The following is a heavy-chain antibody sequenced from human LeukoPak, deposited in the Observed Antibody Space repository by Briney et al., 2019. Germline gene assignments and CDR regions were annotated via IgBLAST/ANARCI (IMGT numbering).Heavy chain of an antibody. V-gene: IGHV1-2*06. J-gene: IGHJ6*02. Sequence: GASVKVSCKASGYTFTGYYMHWVRQAPGQGLEWMGRINPNSGGTNYARKFQGRVTMTRDTSISTAYMELSSLRSEDTAVYYCARSVPASGGSCYGKCVMDVWGQGTTVTVSS. CDR3: ARSVPASGGSCYGKCVMDV. CDR1: GYTFTGYY. D-gene: IGHD2-15*01. CDR2: INPNSGGT.